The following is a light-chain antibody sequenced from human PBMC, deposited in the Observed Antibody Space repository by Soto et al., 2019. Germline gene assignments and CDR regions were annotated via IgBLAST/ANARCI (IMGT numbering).Light chain of an antibody. CDR1: QSVSSY. Sequence: EIVLTQSPATLSLSPGERATLSCRASQSVSSYLAWYQQKPGQAPRLLIYDASNRATGIPARFSGSGSGTDLTRTISSLEPEDFAVYDCQQRSNWPITFGQGTRLEIK. J-gene: IGKJ5*01. CDR2: DAS. CDR3: QQRSNWPIT. V-gene: IGKV3-11*01.